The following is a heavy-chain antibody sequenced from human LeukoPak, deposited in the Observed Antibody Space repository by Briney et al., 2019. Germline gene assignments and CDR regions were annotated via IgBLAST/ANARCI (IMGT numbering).Heavy chain of an antibody. V-gene: IGHV4-61*02. CDR1: GGSITDLDYY. Sequence: SETLSLTCTVSGGSITDLDYYWTWIRQPAGKGLEWIGRIYTTGGTNYNPSLKSRVTMSVDKSKNQTSLNLASLTAADTALYYCAGRGSSSGTFDIWGPGTFVTASS. CDR2: IYTTGGT. D-gene: IGHD2-2*01. J-gene: IGHJ3*02. CDR3: AGRGSSSGTFDI.